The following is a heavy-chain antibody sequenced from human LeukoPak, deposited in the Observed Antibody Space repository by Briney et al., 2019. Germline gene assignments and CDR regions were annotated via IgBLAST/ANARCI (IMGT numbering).Heavy chain of an antibody. V-gene: IGHV3-23*01. Sequence: PGGSLRLSCAASGFTFSSYAMSWVRQAPGKGLEWVSAISGSGGSTYYADSVRGRFTISRDNAKNSLYLQMNSLRAEDTAVYYCARVGQFDYWGQGTLVTVSS. CDR3: ARVGQFDY. CDR2: ISGSGGST. CDR1: GFTFSSYA. D-gene: IGHD3-16*01. J-gene: IGHJ4*02.